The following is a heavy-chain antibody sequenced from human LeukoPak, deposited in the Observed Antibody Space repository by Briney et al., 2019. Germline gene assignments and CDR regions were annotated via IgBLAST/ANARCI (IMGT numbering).Heavy chain of an antibody. CDR1: GYTFTSYG. Sequence: ASVKVSCTASGYTFTSYGISWVRQAPGQGLEWMGWISAYNGNTNYAQKLQGRVTMTTDTSTSTAYMELRSLRSDDTAVYYCARGRTTVVTPGDFDYWGQGTLVTVSS. D-gene: IGHD4-23*01. CDR2: ISAYNGNT. V-gene: IGHV1-18*01. CDR3: ARGRTTVVTPGDFDY. J-gene: IGHJ4*02.